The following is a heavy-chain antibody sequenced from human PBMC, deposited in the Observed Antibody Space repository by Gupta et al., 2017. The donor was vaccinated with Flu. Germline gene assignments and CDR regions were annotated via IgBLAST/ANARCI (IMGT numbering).Heavy chain of an antibody. D-gene: IGHD1-1*01. CDR1: GFTFSGYA. CDR2: VKAGSGTT. V-gene: IGHV3-23*01. Sequence: EVQLLESGGGSVQPGGSLRLSCAASGFTFSGYAMSWVRQSPGKGLDWVSSVKAGSGTTFYADSVKGRFTISRDNSKDTLFLQMDSLRAEDTAIYYCTKGTTQFDSWGQGTLVTVSS. J-gene: IGHJ4*02. CDR3: TKGTTQFDS.